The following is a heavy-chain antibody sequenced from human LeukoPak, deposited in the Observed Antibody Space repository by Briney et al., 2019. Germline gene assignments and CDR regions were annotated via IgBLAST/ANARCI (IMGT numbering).Heavy chain of an antibody. Sequence: GGSLRLSCAASGLTYSGYGMNWVRQAPGKGLEWVSYISSSSSTIYYADSVKGRFTISRDNAKNTLYLQMNSLRAEDTAVYYCAKPRGAAAAPDYWGQGTLVTVSS. CDR3: AKPRGAAAAPDY. CDR1: GLTYSGYG. CDR2: ISSSSSTI. D-gene: IGHD6-13*01. V-gene: IGHV3-48*01. J-gene: IGHJ4*02.